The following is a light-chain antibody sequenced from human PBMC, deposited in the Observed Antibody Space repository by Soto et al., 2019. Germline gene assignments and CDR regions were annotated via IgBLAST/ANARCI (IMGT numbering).Light chain of an antibody. CDR1: QSISNN. CDR3: QQYNNWPYT. CDR2: GAS. J-gene: IGKJ2*01. Sequence: EIVMTQSQATLSVSPGERATLSCRASQSISNNLAWYQQKPGQAPRHLIYGASSRATGIPARFSGSGSGTEFTLTISSLQSEDFAVYYCQQYNNWPYTFGQGTKLEIK. V-gene: IGKV3-15*01.